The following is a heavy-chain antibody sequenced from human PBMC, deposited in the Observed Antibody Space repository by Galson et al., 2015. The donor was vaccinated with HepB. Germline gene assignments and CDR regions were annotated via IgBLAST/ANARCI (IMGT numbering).Heavy chain of an antibody. CDR2: ISWNSGSI. V-gene: IGHV3-9*01. J-gene: IGHJ3*02. D-gene: IGHD3-16*02. CDR1: GFTFDDYA. CDR3: AKSIWGSYPSDAFDI. Sequence: SLRLSCAASGFTFDDYAMHWVRQAPGKGLEWVSGISWNSGSIGYADSVKGRFTISRDNAKNSLYLQMNSLRAEDTALYYCAKSIWGSYPSDAFDIWGQGTMVTVSS.